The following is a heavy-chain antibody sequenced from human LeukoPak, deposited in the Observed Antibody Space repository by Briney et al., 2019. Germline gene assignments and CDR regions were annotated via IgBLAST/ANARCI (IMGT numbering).Heavy chain of an antibody. CDR1: GGSISSGDYY. CDR2: IYYSGST. Sequence: SETLSLTCTVYGGSISSGDYYWSWIRQPPGKGLEWIGYIYYSGSTCYNPSLKSRVTISVDTSKNQFSLKLSSVTAADTAVYYCARVGDYYDSSGYRNHPWGQGTLVTVSS. CDR3: ARVGDYYDSSGYRNHP. J-gene: IGHJ5*02. V-gene: IGHV4-30-4*08. D-gene: IGHD3-22*01.